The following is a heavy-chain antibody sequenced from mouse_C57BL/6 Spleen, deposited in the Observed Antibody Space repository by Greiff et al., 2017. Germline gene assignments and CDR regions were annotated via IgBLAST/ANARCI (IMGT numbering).Heavy chain of an antibody. J-gene: IGHJ1*03. CDR1: GYTFTDYY. CDR3: ARARGGSSYWYFDV. CDR2: INPNNGGT. V-gene: IGHV1-26*01. Sequence: EVQLQQSGPELVKPGASVKISCKASGYTFTDYYMNWVKQSHGKSLEWIGDINPNNGGTSYNQKFKGKATLTVDKSSSTAYMELSSLTSEDSAVDYCARARGGSSYWYFDVWGTGTTVTVSS. D-gene: IGHD1-1*01.